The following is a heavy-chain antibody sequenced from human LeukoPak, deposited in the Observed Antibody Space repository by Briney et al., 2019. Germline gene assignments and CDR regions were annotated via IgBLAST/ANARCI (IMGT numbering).Heavy chain of an antibody. CDR3: ANPPTVTKTRFDS. V-gene: IGHV3-23*01. D-gene: IGHD4-17*01. CDR1: GFTFSSYA. J-gene: IGHJ5*01. Sequence: GGSLRLSCAASGFTFSSYAMSRVRQAPGKGLEWVSDINGSGGTTYYADSVKGRFTISRDNSKNTLYLQMNSLRAEDTAVYYCANPPTVTKTRFDSWGQGTLVTVSS. CDR2: INGSGGTT.